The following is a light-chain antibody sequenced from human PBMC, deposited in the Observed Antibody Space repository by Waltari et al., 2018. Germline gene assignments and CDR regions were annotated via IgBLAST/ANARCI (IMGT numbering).Light chain of an antibody. Sequence: EIVFTQSPVTVSLSPGDSATLSCRASHNINTYLAWYQHKPGQAPRPLIYDASNRARGVPARISGSGSGTDFALTISSLEAEDSAVYYCQAGSSWPPALTFGGGSKVDIK. CDR1: HNINTY. CDR3: QAGSSWPPALT. CDR2: DAS. J-gene: IGKJ4*01. V-gene: IGKV3-11*01.